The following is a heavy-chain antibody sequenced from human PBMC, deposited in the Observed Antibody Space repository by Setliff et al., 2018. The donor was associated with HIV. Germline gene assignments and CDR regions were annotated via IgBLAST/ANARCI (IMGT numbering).Heavy chain of an antibody. CDR2: MNPSSGGT. Sequence: ASVKVSCKASQYTFTGYYMHWVRQAPGQGLEWVGWMNPSSGGTNFAQKFQGRVTMTRDTSISTACMELSRLRSDDTAVYYCARGLCQSSGYCWTGAFDIWGQETTVTVSS. V-gene: IGHV1-2*02. J-gene: IGHJ3*02. D-gene: IGHD6-19*01. CDR1: QYTFTGYY. CDR3: ARGLCQSSGYCWTGAFDI.